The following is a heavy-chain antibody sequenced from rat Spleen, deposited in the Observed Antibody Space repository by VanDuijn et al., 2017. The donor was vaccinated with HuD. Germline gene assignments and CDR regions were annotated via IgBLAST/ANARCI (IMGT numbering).Heavy chain of an antibody. Sequence: EVQLVESDGGLVQPGRSLKLSCAASGFTFSDYYMAWVRQAPTKGLEWIASISTGGGNTYYRDSVKGRFTISRDNAKNTQYLQMDSLRSEDTATYYCGYSGGLRGYFDFWGPGTMVTVSS. CDR2: ISTGGGNT. D-gene: IGHD1-1*01. CDR3: GYSGGLRGYFDF. V-gene: IGHV5S13*01. J-gene: IGHJ1*01. CDR1: GFTFSDYY.